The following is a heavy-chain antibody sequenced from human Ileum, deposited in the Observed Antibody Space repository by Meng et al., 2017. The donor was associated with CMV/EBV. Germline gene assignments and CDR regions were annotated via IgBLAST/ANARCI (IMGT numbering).Heavy chain of an antibody. V-gene: IGHV4-34*01. J-gene: IGHJ6*02. CDR2: INHSGST. Sequence: SETLSLTCAVYGGSFSGYYWSWIRQPPGKGLEWIGEINHSGSTNYNPSLKSRVTISIDTSKNQFSLNLSSVTAADTAVYYCARGQSGRHQYYYYYYGMDVWGQGTTVTVSS. CDR3: ARGQSGRHQYYYYYYGMDV. D-gene: IGHD3-10*01. CDR1: GGSFSGYY.